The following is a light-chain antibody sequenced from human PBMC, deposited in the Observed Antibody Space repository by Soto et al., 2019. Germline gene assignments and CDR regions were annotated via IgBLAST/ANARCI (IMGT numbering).Light chain of an antibody. V-gene: IGKV3-15*01. CDR1: QSVGSN. CDR2: GAS. J-gene: IGKJ3*01. Sequence: ELVMTLYQTTLSLSPGQIATLNCRAGQSVGSNLAWYQQKPGQAPSLLIFGASSRATGVPARLSGSGYGTEFTITLSSRQSEDFAVYFCQQYYYSTRTFGPGTKVDIK. CDR3: QQYYYSTRT.